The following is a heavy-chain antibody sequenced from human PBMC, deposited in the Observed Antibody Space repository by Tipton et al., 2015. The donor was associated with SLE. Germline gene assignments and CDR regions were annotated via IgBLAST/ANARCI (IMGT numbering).Heavy chain of an antibody. Sequence: QSGPEVKKPGASVKVSCKASGYTFTNHNLNWVRQATGQGLEWMGWMNPNSGNTAYAQKFQGRVTMTRDTSISTAYMELSSLRSEDSAVYYCAEAGGYDTFDIWGQGTMVTVSS. CDR3: AEAGGYDTFDI. D-gene: IGHD3-16*01. CDR2: MNPNSGNT. CDR1: GYTFTNHN. J-gene: IGHJ3*02. V-gene: IGHV1-8*01.